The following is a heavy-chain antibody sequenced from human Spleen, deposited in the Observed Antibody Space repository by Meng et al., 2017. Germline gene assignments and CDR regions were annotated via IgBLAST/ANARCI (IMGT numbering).Heavy chain of an antibody. CDR2: IYYSGST. J-gene: IGHJ4*02. Sequence: VQWQEPGPGLVKPSQTLSLTCTVSGGSISSGGYYWSWIRQHPGKGLEWIGYIYYSGSTYYNPSLKSRVTISVDTSKNQFSLKLSSVTAADTAVYYCARQDTAMVKYYFDYWGQGTLVTVSS. CDR3: ARQDTAMVKYYFDY. D-gene: IGHD5-18*01. CDR1: GGSISSGGYY. V-gene: IGHV4-31*03.